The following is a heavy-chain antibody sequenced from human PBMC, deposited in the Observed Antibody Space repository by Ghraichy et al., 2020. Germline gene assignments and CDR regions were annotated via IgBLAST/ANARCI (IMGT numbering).Heavy chain of an antibody. CDR2: LYSDGSG. CDR1: SVSVSSNQ. J-gene: IGHJ6*02. CDR3: ARDRRYCGNNCYLYYYYGMDL. D-gene: IGHD2-21*01. V-gene: IGHV3-53*01. Sequence: GGSLRLSCAASSVSVSSNQMAWVRLAPGKGLEWVSILYSDGSGFYADTVRGRFTISRDESKNTLYLQMNSLRVEDTAVYYCARDRRYCGNNCYLYYYYGMDLWGRGTTVTVSS.